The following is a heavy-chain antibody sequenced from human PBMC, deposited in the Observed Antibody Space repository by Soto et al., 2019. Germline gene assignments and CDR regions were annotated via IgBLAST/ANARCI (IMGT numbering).Heavy chain of an antibody. V-gene: IGHV4-30-4*01. J-gene: IGHJ3*02. CDR3: ASARVISGGSCDAFDI. CDR1: GGSISSGDYY. Sequence: QVQLQESGPGLVKPSQTLSLTCTVSGGSISSGDYYWSWIRQPPGKGLEWIGYIYYSGSTYYNPSLKRRVTISVDTSKNQFSLKLSSVTAADTAVYYCASARVISGGSCDAFDIWGQGTMVTVSS. D-gene: IGHD2-15*01. CDR2: IYYSGST.